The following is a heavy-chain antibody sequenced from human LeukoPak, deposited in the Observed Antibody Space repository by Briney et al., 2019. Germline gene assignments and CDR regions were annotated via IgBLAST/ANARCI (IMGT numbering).Heavy chain of an antibody. V-gene: IGHV3-74*01. D-gene: IGHD3-16*01. CDR1: GFTFTNYW. CDR2: INNDGSTT. CDR3: ARDRGGYFDY. J-gene: IGHJ4*02. Sequence: GRSLRLSCAASGFTFTNYWMHWVRQAPGKGLVWVSRINNDGSTTAYADSVKGRFTISRDNSKNTLYLQMSSLRAEDTAVYYCARDRGGYFDYWGQGTLVTVSS.